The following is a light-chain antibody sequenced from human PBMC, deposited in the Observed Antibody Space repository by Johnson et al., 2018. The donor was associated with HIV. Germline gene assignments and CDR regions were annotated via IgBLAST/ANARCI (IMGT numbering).Light chain of an antibody. Sequence: QSVLTQPPSVSAAPGQKVTVSCSGSSSNIGTNDVSWYQQFPGAAPKLLIYENNKRPSGIPYRFSGSKSGTSATLGITGLQTGDEADYYCATWDRSLTIGGVVGTGTKVTVL. J-gene: IGLJ1*01. CDR1: SSNIGTND. CDR2: ENN. V-gene: IGLV1-51*02. CDR3: ATWDRSLTIGGV.